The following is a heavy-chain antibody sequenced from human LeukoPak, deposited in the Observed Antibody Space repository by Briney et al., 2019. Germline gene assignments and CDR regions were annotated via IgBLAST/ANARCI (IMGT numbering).Heavy chain of an antibody. CDR2: MNPNSGNT. D-gene: IGHD5-12*01. V-gene: IGHV1-8*01. CDR3: ARVAPYRLPYYYYGMDV. CDR1: GYTFTSYD. Sequence: ASVKVSCKASGYTFTSYDINWVRQATGQGLEWMGWMNPNSGNTGYAQKFQGRVTMTRNTSISTAYMELSSLRSEDTAVYYCARVAPYRLPYYYYGMDVWGQGTTVTVSS. J-gene: IGHJ6*02.